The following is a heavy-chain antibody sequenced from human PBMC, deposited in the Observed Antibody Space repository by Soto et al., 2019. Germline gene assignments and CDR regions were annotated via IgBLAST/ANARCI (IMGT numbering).Heavy chain of an antibody. J-gene: IGHJ4*02. Sequence: QVQLVQSGADVKNPGSSVKVSCKASGGTFGSYTITWVRQAPGQGLEWMGRLIPVLGITHYAQKFQGRVTITADKAHSIAYMELTSLGSEDTAVYYCARDEGSVADVTYWGQGTLVTVSS. V-gene: IGHV1-69*08. D-gene: IGHD3-10*01. CDR1: GGTFGSYT. CDR2: LIPVLGIT. CDR3: ARDEGSVADVTY.